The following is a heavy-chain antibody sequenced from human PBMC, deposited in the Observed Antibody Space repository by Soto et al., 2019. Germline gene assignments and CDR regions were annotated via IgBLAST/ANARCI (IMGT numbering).Heavy chain of an antibody. D-gene: IGHD3-3*01. J-gene: IGHJ4*02. Sequence: PSETLSLTCTVSGGSINTFYWSWVRQPAGKGLEWIGRIFSSGSTSFNPSLESRVAMSVDTSKNHFSLNLSSVTAADMAVYYCARGRLFLTTLGLVITYFDNWGQGALVTVSS. CDR2: IFSSGST. CDR3: ARGRLFLTTLGLVITYFDN. CDR1: GGSINTFY. V-gene: IGHV4-4*07.